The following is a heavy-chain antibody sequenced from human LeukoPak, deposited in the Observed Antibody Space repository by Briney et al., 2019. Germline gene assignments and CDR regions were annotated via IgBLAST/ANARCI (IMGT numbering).Heavy chain of an antibody. V-gene: IGHV5-51*01. Sequence: GGSLKIFCKCYGYSFTIYCFGWVPQMPGKGLGGMGIFHIGDSDNTYRTPFQAQITISADKSISTAYLQWSSLKASDTAMYYCARQPAVRGGFDYWGQGTLVTASS. CDR2: FHIGDSDN. CDR3: ARQPAVRGGFDY. CDR1: GYSFTIYC. J-gene: IGHJ4*02. D-gene: IGHD3-10*01.